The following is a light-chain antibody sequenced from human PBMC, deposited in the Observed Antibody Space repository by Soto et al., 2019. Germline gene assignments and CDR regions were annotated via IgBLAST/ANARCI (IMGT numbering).Light chain of an antibody. Sequence: DIQITQSPSTLSGSVGDRVTITCRASQTISSWLAWYQQKPGKAHKLLIYKASTLKSGVPSRFSGSGSGTEFTLTISSLQPDDFPTYNCQHYNSYSEAFGQGTKVDI. CDR1: QTISSW. CDR3: QHYNSYSEA. CDR2: KAS. J-gene: IGKJ1*01. V-gene: IGKV1-5*03.